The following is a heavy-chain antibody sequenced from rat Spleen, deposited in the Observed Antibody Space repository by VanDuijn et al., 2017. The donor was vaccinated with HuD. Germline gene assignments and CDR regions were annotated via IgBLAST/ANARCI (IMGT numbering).Heavy chain of an antibody. CDR1: GFTFSDYA. D-gene: IGHD2-7*01. CDR3: TTDDSRISRFAY. J-gene: IGHJ3*01. CDR2: ITNTGGST. V-gene: IGHV5-20*01. Sequence: EVQLVESGGGLVQPGRSLKLSCAASGFTFSDYAMAWVRQAPKKGLEWVASITNTGGSTYYPDSVKGRFTISRDNAKSTLYLQMNSLRSEDTATYYCTTDDSRISRFAYWGQGTLVTVSS.